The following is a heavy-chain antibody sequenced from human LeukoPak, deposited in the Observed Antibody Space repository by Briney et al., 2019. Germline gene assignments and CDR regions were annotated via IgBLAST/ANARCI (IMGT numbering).Heavy chain of an antibody. J-gene: IGHJ4*03. Sequence: GGSLRLSCAASGFIFSSYEMNWVRQAPGKGLEWVSYINSGGSSIYYAVSVRGRFTISRDNAKNSLYLQMNTLRAEDTAVYYCVRDQGTWEYDYWGQGTTVTVSS. V-gene: IGHV3-48*03. CDR1: GFIFSSYE. CDR3: VRDQGTWEYDY. CDR2: INSGGSSI. D-gene: IGHD1-1*01.